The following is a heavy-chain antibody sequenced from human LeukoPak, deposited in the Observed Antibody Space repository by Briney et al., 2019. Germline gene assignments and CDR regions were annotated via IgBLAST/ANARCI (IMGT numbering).Heavy chain of an antibody. D-gene: IGHD6-13*01. J-gene: IGHJ4*02. V-gene: IGHV1-8*01. CDR3: ARRRIAAAGNYFDY. CDR2: MNPNSGNT. CDR1: GYTFTSYD. Sequence: ASVKVSCKASGYTFTSYDINWVRQATGQGLEWMGWMNPNSGNTGYAQKFQGRVTMTRNTSISTAYMELSSLRSEDTAVYYCARRRIAAAGNYFDYWGQGTLVTVSS.